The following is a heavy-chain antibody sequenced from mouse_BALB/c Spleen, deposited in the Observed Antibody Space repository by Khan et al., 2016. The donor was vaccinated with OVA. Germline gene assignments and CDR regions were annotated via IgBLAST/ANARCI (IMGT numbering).Heavy chain of an antibody. CDR1: GFTFSSYA. Sequence: EVMLVESGGGLVKPGGSLKLSCAASGFTFSSYAMSWVRQTPEKRLEWVATISSGGSYTYYPDSVKGRFTISRDNAKNTLYLQMSSLRSEDTAMYYCARQGCYWGQGTLVTVSA. V-gene: IGHV5-9-1*01. CDR2: ISSGGSYT. CDR3: ARQGCY. J-gene: IGHJ3*01.